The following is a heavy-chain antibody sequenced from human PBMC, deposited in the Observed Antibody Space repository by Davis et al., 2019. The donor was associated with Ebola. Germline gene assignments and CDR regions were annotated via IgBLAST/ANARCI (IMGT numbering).Heavy chain of an antibody. CDR2: IYYSGST. Sequence: ETLSLTCTVSGGSISSYYWSWIRQPPGKGLEWIGYIYYSGSTNYNPSLKSRVTISVDTSKNQFSLKLSSVTAADTAVYYCARAPRVVGATTAAFDIWGQGTMVTVSS. J-gene: IGHJ3*02. D-gene: IGHD1-26*01. V-gene: IGHV4-59*01. CDR1: GGSISSYY. CDR3: ARAPRVVGATTAAFDI.